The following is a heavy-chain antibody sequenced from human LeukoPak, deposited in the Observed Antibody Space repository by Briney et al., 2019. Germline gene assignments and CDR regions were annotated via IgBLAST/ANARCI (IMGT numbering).Heavy chain of an antibody. Sequence: SETLSLTCTVSGGSISSYYWSWIRQPPGKGLEWIGYIYHSGSTYYNPSLKSRVTISVDRSKNQFSLKLSSVTAADTAVYYCAGDLSYGGNAFDIWGQGTMVTVSS. CDR3: AGDLSYGGNAFDI. V-gene: IGHV4-59*12. CDR1: GGSISSYY. D-gene: IGHD4-23*01. J-gene: IGHJ3*02. CDR2: IYHSGST.